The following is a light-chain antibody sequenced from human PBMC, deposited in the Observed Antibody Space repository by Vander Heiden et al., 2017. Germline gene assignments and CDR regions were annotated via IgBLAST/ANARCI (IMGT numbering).Light chain of an antibody. Sequence: QSAVTHPASVSGSPGRSITIACTGTSSDVGGYNYVSWYQQEPGEAPKLMIYDVTNRPSGVSNRFSGSKSGNTASLTISGLQAEDEADYYCSSYTSSNTYVFGTGTKVTVL. J-gene: IGLJ1*01. V-gene: IGLV2-14*01. CDR1: SSDVGGYNY. CDR3: SSYTSSNTYV. CDR2: DVT.